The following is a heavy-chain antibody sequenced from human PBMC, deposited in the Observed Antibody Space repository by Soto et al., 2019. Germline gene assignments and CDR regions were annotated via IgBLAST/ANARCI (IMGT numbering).Heavy chain of an antibody. V-gene: IGHV3-23*01. J-gene: IGHJ4*02. D-gene: IGHD3-10*01. CDR1: GFTFSSYA. CDR2: ISGSGGST. Sequence: EVQLLESGGGLVQPGGSLRLSCAASGFTFSSYAMSWVRQAPGKGLEWVSAISGSGGSTYYADSVKGRFTISRDNSKNTLYLQMNSLRAEDTAVYYCAKDLWFGELLGGGLDYWGQGTLVTVSS. CDR3: AKDLWFGELLGGGLDY.